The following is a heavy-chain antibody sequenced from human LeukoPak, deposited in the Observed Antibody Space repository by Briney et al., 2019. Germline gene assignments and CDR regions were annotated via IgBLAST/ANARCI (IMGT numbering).Heavy chain of an antibody. Sequence: SETLSLTCTVSGGSISSTDDYWGWIRQPPGKGPEWIGSIYYSGSTYYNPSLKGRVTISEDPSKSQFSLKLNCAREDGTSMDNAFDIWGQGTMVTVSS. CDR2: IYYSGST. CDR3: FDI. CDR1: GGSISSTDDY. V-gene: IGHV4-39*07. J-gene: IGHJ3*02. D-gene: IGHD5-18*01.